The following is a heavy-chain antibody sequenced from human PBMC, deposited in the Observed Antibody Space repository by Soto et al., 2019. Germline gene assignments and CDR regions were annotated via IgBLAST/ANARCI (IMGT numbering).Heavy chain of an antibody. CDR1: GFTFSSYA. Sequence: GGSLRLSCAASGFTFSSYAMSWVRQAPGKGLEWVSAISASGGNTLYADSVKGRFTISRDNSKNTLYLQMNSLRAEDTALYSCARPAGSTWTLRGFDCWGQGTLVTVSS. CDR3: ARPAGSTWTLRGFDC. J-gene: IGHJ4*02. D-gene: IGHD1-26*01. V-gene: IGHV3-23*01. CDR2: ISASGGNT.